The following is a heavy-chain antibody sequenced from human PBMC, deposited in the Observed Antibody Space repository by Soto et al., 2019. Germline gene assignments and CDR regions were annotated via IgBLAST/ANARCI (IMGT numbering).Heavy chain of an antibody. CDR2: IYYSGTA. Sequence: QVQLQESGPGLVKASQTLALTCTVSVGTITTGGHFWRWLRQYPVKGLEWIGYIYYSGTANYNPSLKSRVTNSIDTSKNPFSLNPSSVTAAATAVDYCARVVSGSYLDYWGQGTLVTVSS. J-gene: IGHJ4*02. V-gene: IGHV4-31*03. CDR3: ARVVSGSYLDY. D-gene: IGHD1-26*01. CDR1: VGTITTGGHF.